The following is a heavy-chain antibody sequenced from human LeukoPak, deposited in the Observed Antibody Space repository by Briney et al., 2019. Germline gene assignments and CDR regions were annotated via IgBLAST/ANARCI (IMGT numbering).Heavy chain of an antibody. V-gene: IGHV3-23*01. CDR2: ISGSGGST. D-gene: IGHD3-9*01. Sequence: GGSLRLSCAASGFTFSSYAMSWVRQAPGKGLEWVSAISGSGGSTYYADSVKGRFTISRDNSKNTLYLQMNSLRAEDTAVYYCAKGRRYYDILTGYHKYYFDYWGPGTLVTVSS. CDR1: GFTFSSYA. J-gene: IGHJ4*02. CDR3: AKGRRYYDILTGYHKYYFDY.